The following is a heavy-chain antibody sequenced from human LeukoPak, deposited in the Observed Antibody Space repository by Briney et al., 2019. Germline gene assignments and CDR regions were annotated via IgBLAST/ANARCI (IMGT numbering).Heavy chain of an antibody. CDR3: ARTDSGSFSFDY. Sequence: SVKVSCKASGGTFSSYAISWVRQAPGQGLEWMGRIIPIFGTANYEQNFQDRVTITADKSTSTAYMELSSLRSEDTAVYYCARTDSGSFSFDYWGQGTLVTVSS. J-gene: IGHJ4*02. V-gene: IGHV1-69*06. CDR2: IIPIFGTA. CDR1: GGTFSSYA. D-gene: IGHD1-26*01.